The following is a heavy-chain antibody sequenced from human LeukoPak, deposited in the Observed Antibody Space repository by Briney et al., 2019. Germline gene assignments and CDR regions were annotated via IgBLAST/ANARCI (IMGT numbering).Heavy chain of an antibody. CDR2: IFYSGST. Sequence: PSETLSLTCTVSGGSITSAYHYWSRIRQPPGKGLEWIGYIFYSGSTYYNPSLKSRLTISVDTSKNQFSLKLSSVTAADTAVYYCASGYFDVLTNYPKNFDQWGQGTLVTVSS. V-gene: IGHV4-30-4*01. J-gene: IGHJ4*02. CDR3: ASGYFDVLTNYPKNFDQ. D-gene: IGHD3-9*01. CDR1: GGSITSAYHY.